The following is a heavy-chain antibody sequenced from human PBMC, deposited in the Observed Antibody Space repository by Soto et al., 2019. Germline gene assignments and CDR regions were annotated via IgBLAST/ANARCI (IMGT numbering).Heavy chain of an antibody. Sequence: EVQLVESGGTLIQPGGSLRLSCAASGFTVSTTYISWVRQAPGKGLDWVSVIYGGGSTYYADSVKGRFTISRDNSKRTLYLQMNSLRVEDTAVYYCARDIVSSGWYVGFDIWGRGTMVTVSS. CDR1: GFTVSTTY. V-gene: IGHV3-53*01. CDR2: IYGGGST. J-gene: IGHJ3*02. CDR3: ARDIVSSGWYVGFDI. D-gene: IGHD6-19*01.